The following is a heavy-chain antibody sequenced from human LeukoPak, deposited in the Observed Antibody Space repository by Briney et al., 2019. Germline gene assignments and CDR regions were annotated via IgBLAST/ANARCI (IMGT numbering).Heavy chain of an antibody. D-gene: IGHD1-1*01. J-gene: IGHJ4*02. CDR2: INPNSGGT. Sequence: ASVKVSCKASGYTFTGYYMHWVRQAPGQGLERMGWINPNSGGTNYVQKFQGRVTMTRDTSISTAYMELSRLRSDDTAVYYCARALERRLDFDYWGQGTLVTVSS. CDR3: ARALERRLDFDY. CDR1: GYTFTGYY. V-gene: IGHV1-2*02.